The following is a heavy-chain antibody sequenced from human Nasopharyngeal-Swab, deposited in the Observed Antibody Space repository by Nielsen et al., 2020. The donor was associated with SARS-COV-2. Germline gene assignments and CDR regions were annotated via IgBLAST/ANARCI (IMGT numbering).Heavy chain of an antibody. D-gene: IGHD7-27*01. J-gene: IGHJ4*02. Sequence: ASVKVSCKASGYTFTSYYMHWVRQAPGQGLEWMGIINPSGGSTSYAQKFQGRVTITRDTSASTAYMELSSLRSEDTAVYYCARTRDWGIDYWGQGTLVTVSS. CDR3: ARTRDWGIDY. CDR1: GYTFTSYY. V-gene: IGHV1-46*01. CDR2: INPSGGST.